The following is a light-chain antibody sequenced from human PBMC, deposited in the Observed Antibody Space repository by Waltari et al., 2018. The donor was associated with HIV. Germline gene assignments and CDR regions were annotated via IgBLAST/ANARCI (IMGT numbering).Light chain of an antibody. J-gene: IGKJ2*01. V-gene: IGKV3-15*01. CDR3: QQYDSGPRGIT. CDR2: EAA. Sequence: EIVITQSPPTLSVSPGQRVTLSWRASQSISAKVAWYQQRPGQAPRLLIYEAATRPTGIPARFSGSGSGTEFTLTISSLQSEDFATYFCQQYDSGPRGITFGQGTMLEIK. CDR1: QSISAK.